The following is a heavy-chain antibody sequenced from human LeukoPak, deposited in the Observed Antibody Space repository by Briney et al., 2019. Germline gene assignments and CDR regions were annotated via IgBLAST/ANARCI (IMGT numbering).Heavy chain of an antibody. Sequence: SETLSLTCAAYGGSFSGYYWSWIRQPPGKGLEWMGEINHSGSTKYNPSLKSRVTISVDTSKNQFSLKLSSVTAADTAVYYCARGRRQNTTTVTTDYPYGMDVWGQGTTVTVSS. V-gene: IGHV4-34*01. D-gene: IGHD4-17*01. CDR2: INHSGST. CDR1: GGSFSGYY. CDR3: ARGRRQNTTTVTTDYPYGMDV. J-gene: IGHJ6*02.